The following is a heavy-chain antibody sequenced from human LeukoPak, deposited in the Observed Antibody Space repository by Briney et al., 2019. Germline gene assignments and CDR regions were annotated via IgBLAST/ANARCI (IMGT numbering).Heavy chain of an antibody. D-gene: IGHD3-22*01. V-gene: IGHV4-34*01. Sequence: KPSETLSLTCGVFGESFSGYYWTWIRQSPGKGLEWVGEVLHDGTTNHNPSLESRVTISIETSKNQFSLHLSSVTAADTAVYYCARGRYYFDSSGYDYWGQGTLVTVSS. CDR2: VLHDGTT. CDR1: GESFSGYY. CDR3: ARGRYYFDSSGYDY. J-gene: IGHJ4*02.